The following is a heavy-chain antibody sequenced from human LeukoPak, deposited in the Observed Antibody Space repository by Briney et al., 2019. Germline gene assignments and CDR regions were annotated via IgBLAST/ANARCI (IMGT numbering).Heavy chain of an antibody. D-gene: IGHD5-12*01. CDR3: AKGSTSGFYYFDY. J-gene: IGHJ4*02. Sequence: QPGRSLRLSCAASGFTFSNYGMHWVRQAPGKGLEWVAVKSYDGRNIYYADSVKGRFTISRDNSMHTVNLQMNSLRPEDTAVYHCAKGSTSGFYYFDYWGQGTLVTVSS. CDR1: GFTFSNYG. CDR2: KSYDGRNI. V-gene: IGHV3-30*18.